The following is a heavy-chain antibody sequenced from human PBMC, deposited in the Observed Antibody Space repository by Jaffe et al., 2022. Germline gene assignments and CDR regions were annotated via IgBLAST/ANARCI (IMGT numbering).Heavy chain of an antibody. CDR2: IRYDGSNT. V-gene: IGHV3-30*02. CDR3: AKGRASYSSGRYEEGFDY. Sequence: QVQLVESGGGVVQPGGSLRLSCAASRFTFSSYSMHWVRQAPGKGLEWVAFIRYDGSNTYYADSVKGRFTISRDNSKNTLYLQMNSLRAEDTAVYYCAKGRASYSSGRYEEGFDYWGQGTLVTVSS. D-gene: IGHD6-19*01. CDR1: RFTFSSYS. J-gene: IGHJ4*02.